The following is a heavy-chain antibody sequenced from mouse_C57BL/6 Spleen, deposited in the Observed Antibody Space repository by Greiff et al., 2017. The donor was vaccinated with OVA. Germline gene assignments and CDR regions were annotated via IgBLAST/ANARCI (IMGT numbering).Heavy chain of an antibody. J-gene: IGHJ3*01. CDR2: ISSGSSTI. Sequence: EVQVVESGGGLVKPGGSLKLSCAASGFTFSDYGMHWVRQAPEKGLEWVAYISSGSSTIYYADTVKGRFTISRDNAKNTLFLQMTSLRSEDTAMYYCARDEGCAYWGQGTLVTVSA. CDR3: ARDEGCAY. V-gene: IGHV5-17*01. CDR1: GFTFSDYG.